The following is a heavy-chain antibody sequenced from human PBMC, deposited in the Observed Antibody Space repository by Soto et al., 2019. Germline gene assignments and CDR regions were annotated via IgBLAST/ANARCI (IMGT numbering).Heavy chain of an antibody. CDR1: GYSFTSYW. V-gene: IGHV5-51*01. CDR3: ATQLMYSISWYHVGGGDAFDI. CDR2: IYPGDSDT. D-gene: IGHD6-13*01. Sequence: GESLKISCKGSGYSFTSYWIGWVRQMPGKGLEWMGIIYPGDSDTRYSPSFQGQVTISADKSISTAYLQWSSLKASDTAMYYCATQLMYSISWYHVGGGDAFDIRGQGTMVTVSS. J-gene: IGHJ3*02.